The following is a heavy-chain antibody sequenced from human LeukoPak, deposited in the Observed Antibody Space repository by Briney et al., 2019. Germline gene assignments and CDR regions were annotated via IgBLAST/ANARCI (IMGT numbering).Heavy chain of an antibody. CDR3: ARDYCGGDCYSPSAFDY. D-gene: IGHD2-21*02. J-gene: IGHJ4*02. CDR2: ISSSSSYI. Sequence: GGSLRLSCAASGFTFSSYSMNWVRQAPGKGLEWVSSISSSSSYIYYADSVKGRFTISRDNAKNSLYLQMNSLRAEDTAVYYCARDYCGGDCYSPSAFDYWGQGTLVTVSS. CDR1: GFTFSSYS. V-gene: IGHV3-21*01.